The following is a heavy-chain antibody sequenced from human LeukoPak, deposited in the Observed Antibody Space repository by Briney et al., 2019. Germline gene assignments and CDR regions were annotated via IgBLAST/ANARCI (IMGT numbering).Heavy chain of an antibody. J-gene: IGHJ4*02. V-gene: IGHV5-10-1*01. CDR3: AMTSGYGYGHTGDFDY. D-gene: IGHD5-18*01. CDR2: IDPSDSYT. Sequence: GESLRISCKGSGYSFTSYWISWVRQMPGKGLEWMGRIDPSDSYTDYSPSFQSHVTISADKSISTAYLQWSSLKASDTAMYYCAMTSGYGYGHTGDFDYWGQGTLVTVSS. CDR1: GYSFTSYW.